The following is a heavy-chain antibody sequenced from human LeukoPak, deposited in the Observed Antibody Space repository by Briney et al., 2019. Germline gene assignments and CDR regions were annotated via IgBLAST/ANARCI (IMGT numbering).Heavy chain of an antibody. Sequence: SETLSLTCTVSGGSISSYYWSWIRQPPGKGLEWIGYIYYSGSTNYNPSLKSRVTISADTSKNQFSLKLSSVTAADTAVYYCAREITFGGVIVINNWGQGTLVTVSS. J-gene: IGHJ4*02. CDR3: AREITFGGVIVINN. CDR1: GGSISSYY. D-gene: IGHD3-16*02. CDR2: IYYSGST. V-gene: IGHV4-59*01.